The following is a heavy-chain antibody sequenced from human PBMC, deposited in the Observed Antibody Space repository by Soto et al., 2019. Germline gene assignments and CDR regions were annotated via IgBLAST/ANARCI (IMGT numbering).Heavy chain of an antibody. CDR2: IIPIFGTA. CDR3: AREGDFWSGYYGMDV. V-gene: IGHV1-69*13. J-gene: IGHJ6*02. D-gene: IGHD3-3*01. Sequence: SVKVSCKASGCTFSSYAISWVRQAPGQGLEWMGGIIPIFGTANYAQKFQGRVTITADESTSTAYMELSSLRSEDTAVYYCAREGDFWSGYYGMDVWGQGTTVTVSS. CDR1: GCTFSSYA.